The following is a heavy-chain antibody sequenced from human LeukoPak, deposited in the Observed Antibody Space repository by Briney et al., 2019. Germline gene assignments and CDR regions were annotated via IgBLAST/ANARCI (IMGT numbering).Heavy chain of an antibody. Sequence: GGSLRLSCAASGFTFDDYAMHWVRQAPRKGLEWVSGISWSSGGIGYADSVKGRLTISRDNAKNSLYLQMNSLKAEDTALYYCAKAPTARAHYYYMDVWGKGTTVTVSS. CDR2: ISWSSGGI. CDR1: GFTFDDYA. V-gene: IGHV3-9*01. D-gene: IGHD5-18*01. J-gene: IGHJ6*03. CDR3: AKAPTARAHYYYMDV.